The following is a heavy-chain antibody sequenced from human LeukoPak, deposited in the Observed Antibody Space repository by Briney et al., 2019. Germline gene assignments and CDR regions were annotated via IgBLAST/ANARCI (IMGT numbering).Heavy chain of an antibody. Sequence: GESLKISCKGSGYIFTYYWIGWVRQMPGKGLEWMGIIYPGDSDTRYRPSFQGQVTISVDKPISTAYLQWSSLKASDTAMYYCARQDGNSKYYFDYWGQGTLVTVSS. CDR2: IYPGDSDT. CDR1: GYIFTYYW. V-gene: IGHV5-51*01. J-gene: IGHJ4*02. CDR3: ARQDGNSKYYFDY. D-gene: IGHD1-1*01.